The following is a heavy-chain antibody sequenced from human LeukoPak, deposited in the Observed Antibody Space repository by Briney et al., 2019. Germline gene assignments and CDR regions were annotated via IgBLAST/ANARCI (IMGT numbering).Heavy chain of an antibody. Sequence: GGSLRLSCAGSGFTFSSYSMNWVRQAPGKGVEWVSSIGGSSSSIYYADSVKGRFTVSRDNAKNSLYLQMSTLRAEDTAVYYCARERAEGFDYWGQGILVTVSS. V-gene: IGHV3-21*01. D-gene: IGHD6-19*01. CDR3: ARERAEGFDY. J-gene: IGHJ4*02. CDR2: IGGSSSSI. CDR1: GFTFSSYS.